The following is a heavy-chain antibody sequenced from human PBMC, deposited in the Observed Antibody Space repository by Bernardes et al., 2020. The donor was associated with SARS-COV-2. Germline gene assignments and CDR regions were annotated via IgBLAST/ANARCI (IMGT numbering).Heavy chain of an antibody. J-gene: IGHJ4*02. CDR2: ISYDGTKK. CDR1: GFIFSEYV. D-gene: IGHD3-9*01. V-gene: IGHV3-30*18. Sequence: GGSLRLSCAASGFIFSEYVIHWVRQAPGQGLEWVAAISYDGTKKYYGDSVKGRFTISRDNSKNTVFLQMNSLRVEDTAIYYCAKTVLPYYEVVTGFGDYWGQGTQVTVSS. CDR3: AKTVLPYYEVVTGFGDY.